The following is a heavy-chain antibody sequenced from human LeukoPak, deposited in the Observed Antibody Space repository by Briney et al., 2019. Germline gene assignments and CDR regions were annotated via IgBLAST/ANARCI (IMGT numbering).Heavy chain of an antibody. Sequence: GGSLRLSCAASGFTFSEYYMSWVRQAPGKGLEWVSYITVSGSTMMYADSVKGRFPISRDNTKNSLYLQMNSLRVEDSAVYYCATSERSYSASGTFDNWGLGTLVTVSS. D-gene: IGHD3-10*01. CDR2: ITVSGSTM. V-gene: IGHV3-11*01. J-gene: IGHJ4*02. CDR1: GFTFSEYY. CDR3: ATSERSYSASGTFDN.